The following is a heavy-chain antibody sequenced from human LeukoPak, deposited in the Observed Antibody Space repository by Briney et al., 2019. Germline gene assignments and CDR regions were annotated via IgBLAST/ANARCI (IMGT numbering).Heavy chain of an antibody. CDR1: GFTFSSYW. Sequence: GGSLRLSCAASGFTFSSYWMSWVRQAPGKGLEWVANIKQDGSEKYYVDSVKGRFTISRDNAKNSLYLQMNSLRAEDTAVYYCARYPITIFGVAHSYFDYWGQGPLVAVSS. J-gene: IGHJ4*02. V-gene: IGHV3-7*01. D-gene: IGHD3-3*01. CDR3: ARYPITIFGVAHSYFDY. CDR2: IKQDGSEK.